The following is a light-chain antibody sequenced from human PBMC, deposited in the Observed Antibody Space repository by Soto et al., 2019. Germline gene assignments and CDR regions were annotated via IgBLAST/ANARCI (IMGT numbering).Light chain of an antibody. CDR1: QSLLFRSNNKNF. CDR2: WAT. V-gene: IGKV4-1*01. J-gene: IGKJ2*01. Sequence: DIVMTQSPDSLAVSLGERATINCKSSQSLLFRSNNKNFLAWYQQKPGQPPKLLIYWATTRESGVPDRFSGSGSGTDFTLTISSLQAEDVAVYYCQQYYSTPYTFGLGTKLEIK. CDR3: QQYYSTPYT.